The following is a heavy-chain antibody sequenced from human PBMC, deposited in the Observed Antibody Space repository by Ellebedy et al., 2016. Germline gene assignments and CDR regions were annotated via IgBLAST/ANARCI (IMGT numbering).Heavy chain of an antibody. CDR2: ISGSSDTT. CDR1: GFTFSTCF. J-gene: IGHJ2*01. D-gene: IGHD3-3*01. CDR3: AKDGVDITIFGVVWGYWYFDL. V-gene: IGHV3-23*01. Sequence: GGSLRLSXAASGFTFSTCFMSWVRQAPGKGLEWVSTISGSSDTTYYADSVKGRFTISRDNSKNTLFLQMNSLRAEDTAVYYCAKDGVDITIFGVVWGYWYFDLWGRGTLVTVSS.